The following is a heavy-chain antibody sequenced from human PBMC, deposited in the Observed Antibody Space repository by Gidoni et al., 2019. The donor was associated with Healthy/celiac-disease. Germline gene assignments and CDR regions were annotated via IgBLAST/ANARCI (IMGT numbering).Heavy chain of an antibody. J-gene: IGHJ4*02. CDR3: ARGDSSSPSY. Sequence: VQLVQSGAGVKKPRTSVKFYCKASGGTLSSYTISWVREARGRGHEWMGRVIPILSIANYAQKFQGRVTITADKSTCTGYMEQSSMRSENTAVNYRARGDSSSPSYWGQGTLVTVSS. CDR2: VIPILSIA. V-gene: IGHV1-69*02. D-gene: IGHD6-6*01. CDR1: GGTLSSYT.